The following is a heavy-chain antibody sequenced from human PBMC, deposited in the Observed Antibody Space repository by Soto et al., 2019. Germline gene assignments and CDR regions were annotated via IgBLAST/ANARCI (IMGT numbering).Heavy chain of an antibody. D-gene: IGHD2-15*01. CDR2: IIPIFGTA. Sequence: QVQLVQSGAEVKKPGSSVKVSCKASGGTFSSYAISWGRQAPGQGLEWMGGIIPIFGTANYAQKFQGRVTITADESTSTAYMELSSLRSEDTAVYYCAAGKGYCSGGSCATSYYYYYYGMDVWGQGTTVTVSS. J-gene: IGHJ6*02. CDR3: AAGKGYCSGGSCATSYYYYYYGMDV. V-gene: IGHV1-69*01. CDR1: GGTFSSYA.